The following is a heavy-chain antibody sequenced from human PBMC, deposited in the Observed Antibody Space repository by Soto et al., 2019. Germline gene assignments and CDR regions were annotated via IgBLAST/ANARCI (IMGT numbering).Heavy chain of an antibody. CDR3: ARGGLSNFDY. J-gene: IGHJ4*02. V-gene: IGHV3-53*01. Sequence: GGSLRLSCAASGLSVSDNYMSWVRQAPGKGLEWVSIIYSDGSTYYTDSVKGRFTLSRDNFQNTLYLQMNSLRVDDTAVYYCARGGLSNFDYWGQGTPVTVSS. CDR1: GLSVSDNY. CDR2: IYSDGST.